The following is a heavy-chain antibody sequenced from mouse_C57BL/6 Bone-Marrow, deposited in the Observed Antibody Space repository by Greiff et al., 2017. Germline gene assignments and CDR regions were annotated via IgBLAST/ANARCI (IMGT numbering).Heavy chain of an antibody. CDR1: GYTFTDYY. CDR2: IYPGSGNT. Sequence: QVQLQQSGAELVRPGASVKLSCKASGYTFTDYYINWVKQRPGQGLEWIARIYPGSGNTYYNEKFKGKATLTAEKSSSTAYMQLSSLTSEDSAVYFCARSATVVAAYAMDYWGQGTSVTGSS. J-gene: IGHJ4*01. V-gene: IGHV1-76*01. D-gene: IGHD1-1*01. CDR3: ARSATVVAAYAMDY.